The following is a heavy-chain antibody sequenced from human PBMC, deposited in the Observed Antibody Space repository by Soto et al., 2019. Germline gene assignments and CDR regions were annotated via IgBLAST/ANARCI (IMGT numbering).Heavy chain of an antibody. V-gene: IGHV5-51*01. D-gene: IGHD6-19*01. J-gene: IGHJ4*02. CDR2: IQPDDSDT. Sequence: EVQLVQSGAEVRKSGESLKISCQASGYSFSRYWIAWVRQMPGKGLEWMGIIQPDDSDTTYSPSFQGQVTFSVDKSISTAYLKWNSMKASDTATYYCARVSSTWPLDFWGQRTRVTVSS. CDR3: ARVSSTWPLDF. CDR1: GYSFSRYW.